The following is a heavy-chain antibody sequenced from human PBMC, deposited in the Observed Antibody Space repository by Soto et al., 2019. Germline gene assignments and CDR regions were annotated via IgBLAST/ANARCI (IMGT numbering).Heavy chain of an antibody. Sequence: QVQLQESGPGLVKPSETLSLTCTVSGGSISSYYWSWIRQPPGKGLEWIGYIYYSGSTNYNPSLKSRVTISVDTSKNQFSLKLSSVTAADTAVYYCARFPLRREWANFDYWGQGTLVTVSS. V-gene: IGHV4-59*01. CDR2: IYYSGST. J-gene: IGHJ4*02. CDR3: ARFPLRREWANFDY. CDR1: GGSISSYY. D-gene: IGHD3-3*01.